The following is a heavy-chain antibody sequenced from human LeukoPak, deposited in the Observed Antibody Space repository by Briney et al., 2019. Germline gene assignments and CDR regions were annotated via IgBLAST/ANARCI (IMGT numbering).Heavy chain of an antibody. CDR2: ISYDGSNK. D-gene: IGHD6-13*01. V-gene: IGHV3-30*03. CDR3: ARGAKQQLVH. Sequence: GRSLRLSCAASGFTFSSYGMHWVRQAPGKGLEWVAVISYDGSNKYYADSVKGRFTISRDNSKNTLYLQMNSLRAEDTAVYYCARGAKQQLVHWGQGTLVTVSS. J-gene: IGHJ4*02. CDR1: GFTFSSYG.